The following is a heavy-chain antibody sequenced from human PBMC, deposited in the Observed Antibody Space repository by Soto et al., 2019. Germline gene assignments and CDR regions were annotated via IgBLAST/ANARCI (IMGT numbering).Heavy chain of an antibody. D-gene: IGHD4-17*01. Sequence: GGSLRLSCAASGFTFSGSAMHWVRQASGKGLEWVGRIRSKANSYATAYAASVKGRFTISRDDSKNTAYLQMNSLKTEDTAVYYCTMTTVTTWGDRGQGSLVTGSS. J-gene: IGHJ4*02. CDR2: IRSKANSYAT. CDR3: TMTTVTTWGD. CDR1: GFTFSGSA. V-gene: IGHV3-73*01.